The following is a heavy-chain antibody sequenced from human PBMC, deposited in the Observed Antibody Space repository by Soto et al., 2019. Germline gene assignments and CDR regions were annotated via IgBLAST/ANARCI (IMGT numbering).Heavy chain of an antibody. D-gene: IGHD2-21*02. CDR2: ISSSSSTI. Sequence: GGSLRLSCAASGFTFSSCSMNWVRQAPGKGLEWVSYISSSSSTIYYADSVKGRFTISRDNAKNSLYLQMHSLRDGDTAVYYCARVKVVTATDFWGQGTLVTVSS. J-gene: IGHJ4*02. V-gene: IGHV3-48*02. CDR1: GFTFSSCS. CDR3: ARVKVVTATDF.